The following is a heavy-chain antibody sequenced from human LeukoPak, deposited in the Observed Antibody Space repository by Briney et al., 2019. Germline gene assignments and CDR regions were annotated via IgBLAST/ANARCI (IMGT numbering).Heavy chain of an antibody. J-gene: IGHJ4*02. CDR3: VREARGYHYTYFDY. V-gene: IGHV3-13*01. Sequence: GGSLRLSCTASGFTLGSHDMHWVRQIPGEGLEWVAAVSSGFHAFFADSVQGRFTVSREDARNSLYLQMNSLRSGDTAVYYCVREARGYHYTYFDYWGQGTLVTVSS. D-gene: IGHD5-18*01. CDR2: VSSGFHA. CDR1: GFTLGSHD.